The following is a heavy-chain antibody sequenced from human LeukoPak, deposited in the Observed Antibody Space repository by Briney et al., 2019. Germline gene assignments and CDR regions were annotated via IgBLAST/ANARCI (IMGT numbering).Heavy chain of an antibody. D-gene: IGHD3-10*01. CDR2: IYYSGST. CDR1: GDSVSSVSDY. Sequence: SETLSLTCTVSGDSVSSVSDYWIWIRQPPGKGLEWIVYIYYSGSTNYNLSSKSRVTMTIATSKNQFSLKLSSVTAADRAVYYCARGRVTMIRGERVLDYWGQGILVTVSS. J-gene: IGHJ4*02. V-gene: IGHV4-61*01. CDR3: ARGRVTMIRGERVLDY.